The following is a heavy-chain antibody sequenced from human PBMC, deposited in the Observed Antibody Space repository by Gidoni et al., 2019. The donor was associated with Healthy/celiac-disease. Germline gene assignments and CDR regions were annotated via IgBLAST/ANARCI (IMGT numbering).Heavy chain of an antibody. Sequence: QVQLVESGGGVVQPGRSLRLSCAASGFPFSSYAMHWVRQAPGKGLEWVAVISYDGSNKYYADSVKGRFTISRDNSKNTLYLQMNSLRAEDTAVYYCARGVTMVQGAPFGMDVWGQGTTVTVSS. J-gene: IGHJ6*02. CDR3: ARGVTMVQGAPFGMDV. CDR1: GFPFSSYA. CDR2: ISYDGSNK. V-gene: IGHV3-30-3*01. D-gene: IGHD3-10*01.